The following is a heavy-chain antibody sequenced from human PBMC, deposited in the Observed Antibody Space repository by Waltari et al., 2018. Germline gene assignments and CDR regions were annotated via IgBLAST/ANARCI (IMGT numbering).Heavy chain of an antibody. Sequence: EVQVVESGGGLVQPGGSLRLSCAASGFTFSSYGMNWVRQAPGKGLEWVSCSRVGTVSYTESVKGRFTISRDNAKNSVYLQMNSLRAEDTAVYYCARDDNWAFDHWGQGTLVTVPS. CDR3: ARDDNWAFDH. D-gene: IGHD3-16*01. CDR1: GFTFSSYG. CDR2: SRVGTV. J-gene: IGHJ4*02. V-gene: IGHV3-48*01.